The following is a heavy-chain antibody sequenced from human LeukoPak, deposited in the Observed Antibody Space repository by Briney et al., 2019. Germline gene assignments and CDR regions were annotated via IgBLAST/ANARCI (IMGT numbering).Heavy chain of an antibody. Sequence: SETLSLTCTVSGYSISSGYYWGWIRQPPGKGLEWIGSIYHSGSTYYNPSLKSRVTISVDTSKNQFSLKLSPVTAADTAVYYCARDSFLAYCGGDCSVAFDIWGQGTMVTVSS. CDR3: ARDSFLAYCGGDCSVAFDI. V-gene: IGHV4-38-2*02. D-gene: IGHD2-21*02. CDR1: GYSISSGYY. CDR2: IYHSGST. J-gene: IGHJ3*02.